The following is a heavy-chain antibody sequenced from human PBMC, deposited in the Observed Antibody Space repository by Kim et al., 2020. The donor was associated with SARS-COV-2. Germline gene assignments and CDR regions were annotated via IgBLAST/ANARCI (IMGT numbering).Heavy chain of an antibody. Sequence: GGSLRLSCAASGFTFSDHYMDWVRQAPGKGLEWVGRTRNKANSYTTEYAASVKGRFTISRDDSDNSLYLQMNSLKTEDTAVYYCVSLGLYSSSSFWGQGTLVTVSS. V-gene: IGHV3-72*01. J-gene: IGHJ4*02. CDR1: GFTFSDHY. CDR2: TRNKANSYTT. CDR3: VSLGLYSSSSF. D-gene: IGHD6-6*01.